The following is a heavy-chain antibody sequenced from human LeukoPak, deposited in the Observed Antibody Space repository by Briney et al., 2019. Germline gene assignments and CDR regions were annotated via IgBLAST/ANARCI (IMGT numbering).Heavy chain of an antibody. Sequence: PGGSLRLSCAASGFTFSSYGMHWVRQAPGKGLEWVAVISYDESNKYYADSVKGRFTISRDNSKNTLYLQMNSLRAEDTAVYYCANLYSVGATTDYGMDVWGQGTTVTVSS. V-gene: IGHV3-30*18. CDR1: GFTFSSYG. CDR2: ISYDESNK. D-gene: IGHD1-26*01. CDR3: ANLYSVGATTDYGMDV. J-gene: IGHJ6*02.